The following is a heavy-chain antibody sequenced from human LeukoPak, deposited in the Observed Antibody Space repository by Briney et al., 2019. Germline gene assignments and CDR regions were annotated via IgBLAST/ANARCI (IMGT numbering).Heavy chain of an antibody. V-gene: IGHV3-30-3*01. J-gene: IGHJ5*01. CDR1: GFTFSSYA. Sequence: GGSLRLSCAASGFTFSSYAMHWVRQAPGKGLEWVAVISYDGSNKYYADSVKVRFTISRDNSKNTLYLQMNSLRAEDTAVYYCARAMVRGVVRNWFDSWGQGTLVTVSS. D-gene: IGHD3-10*01. CDR2: ISYDGSNK. CDR3: ARAMVRGVVRNWFDS.